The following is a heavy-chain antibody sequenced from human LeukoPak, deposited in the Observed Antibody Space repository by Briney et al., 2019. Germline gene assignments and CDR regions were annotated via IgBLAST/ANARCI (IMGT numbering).Heavy chain of an antibody. D-gene: IGHD1-26*01. J-gene: IGHJ3*02. CDR1: GGSVSSGSYY. CDR3: ARDASLGSDPAFDI. V-gene: IGHV4-61*01. CDR2: IYYTGSS. Sequence: PSKTLSLTCTVSGGSVSSGSYYWSWIRQPPGKGLEWVGYIYYTGSSNYNPSLKSRVTMSVDTSKNQFSLKLSSVTAADTAVYYCARDASLGSDPAFDIWGQGTMVTVSS.